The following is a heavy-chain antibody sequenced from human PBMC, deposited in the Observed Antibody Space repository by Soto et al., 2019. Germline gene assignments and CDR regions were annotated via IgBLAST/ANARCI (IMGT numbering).Heavy chain of an antibody. CDR2: IYYSGST. Sequence: QVQLQESGPGLVKPSETLSLTCTVSGGSVGTSFYYWAWIRQPPGMGLEWIGTIYYSGSTNYNPALQSRVTISIDSSKNQFYLDLSSVTAADTAVYYCARHVRGATWAYFDIWGQGTLVTVSS. V-gene: IGHV4-39*01. J-gene: IGHJ4*02. CDR3: ARHVRGATWAYFDI. D-gene: IGHD1-26*01. CDR1: GGSVGTSFYY.